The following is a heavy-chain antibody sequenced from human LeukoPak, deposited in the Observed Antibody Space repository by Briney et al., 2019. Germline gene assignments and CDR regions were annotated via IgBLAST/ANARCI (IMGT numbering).Heavy chain of an antibody. Sequence: GGSLRLSCEASGFSFGGFAMSWVRQPPGKGLVWVSRINSDGSSTSYADSVKGRFTISRDNAKNTLYLQMNSLRAEDTAVYYCARRSSDGAFDIWGQGTMVTVSS. J-gene: IGHJ3*02. CDR2: INSDGSST. V-gene: IGHV3-74*01. D-gene: IGHD5-24*01. CDR1: GFSFGGFA. CDR3: ARRSSDGAFDI.